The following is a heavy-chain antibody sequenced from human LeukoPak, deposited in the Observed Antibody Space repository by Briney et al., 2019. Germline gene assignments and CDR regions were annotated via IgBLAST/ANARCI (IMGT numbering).Heavy chain of an antibody. Sequence: GGSLRLSCTASGFTFGDYAMSWFRQAPGKGLEWVGFIRSKAYGCTTEYAASVKGRFTISRDDSKSIAYLQMNSLKTEDTAVYYCTRVSPCGGDCPIFDYWGQGTLVTVSS. CDR2: IRSKAYGCTT. J-gene: IGHJ4*02. V-gene: IGHV3-49*03. D-gene: IGHD2-21*02. CDR1: GFTFGDYA. CDR3: TRVSPCGGDCPIFDY.